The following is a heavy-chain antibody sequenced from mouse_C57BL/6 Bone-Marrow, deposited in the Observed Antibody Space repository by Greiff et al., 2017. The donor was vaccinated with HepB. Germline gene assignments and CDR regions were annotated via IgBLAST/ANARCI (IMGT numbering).Heavy chain of an antibody. CDR2: IDPSDSYT. Sequence: VQLQQSGAELVKPGASVKLSCKASGYTFTSYWMQWVKQRPGQGLEWIGEIDPSDSYTNYNQKFKGKATLTVDTSSSTAYMQLSSLTSEDSAVYYCARGAYGSTWYFDVWGTGTTVTVSS. J-gene: IGHJ1*03. CDR1: GYTFTSYW. V-gene: IGHV1-50*01. CDR3: ARGAYGSTWYFDV. D-gene: IGHD1-1*01.